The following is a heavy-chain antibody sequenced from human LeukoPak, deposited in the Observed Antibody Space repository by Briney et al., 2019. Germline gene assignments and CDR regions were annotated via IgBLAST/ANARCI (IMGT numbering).Heavy chain of an antibody. V-gene: IGHV4-34*01. D-gene: IGHD5-24*01. CDR1: GGSFSGYY. CDR3: ARDVEMATMGHYYYYMDV. J-gene: IGHJ6*03. Sequence: SETLSLTCAVYGGSFSGYYWSWIRQPPGKGLEWIGEINHSGSTNYNPSLKSRVTISVDTSKNQFSLKLSSVTAADTAVYYCARDVEMATMGHYYYYMDVWGKGTTVTVSS. CDR2: INHSGST.